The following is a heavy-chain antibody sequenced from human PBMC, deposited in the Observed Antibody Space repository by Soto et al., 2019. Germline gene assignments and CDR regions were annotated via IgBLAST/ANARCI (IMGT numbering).Heavy chain of an antibody. Sequence: SETLSLTSTVSGGSISSYYCSWIRQPPWKGLEWIGYIYYSGSTNYNPSLKSRVTISVDTSKNQFSLKLSSVTAADTAVYYCARAATYRRSSWNFDYWGQGTLVAVSS. CDR3: ARAATYRRSSWNFDY. V-gene: IGHV4-59*01. D-gene: IGHD6-13*01. J-gene: IGHJ4*02. CDR1: GGSISSYY. CDR2: IYYSGST.